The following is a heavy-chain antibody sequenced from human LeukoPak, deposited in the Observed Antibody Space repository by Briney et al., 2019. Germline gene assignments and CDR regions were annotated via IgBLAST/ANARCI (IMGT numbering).Heavy chain of an antibody. CDR3: ARDTYYYDSSGYWETKYYFDY. D-gene: IGHD3-22*01. J-gene: IGHJ4*02. CDR2: INPNSGGT. CDR1: GYTFTGYY. Sequence: ASVKVSCKASGYTFTGYYMHWVRQAPGQGLEWMGWINPNSGGTNYAQKFQGRVTMTRDTSISTAYMELSRLRSDDTAVYYCARDTYYYDSSGYWETKYYFDYWGQGTLVTVSS. V-gene: IGHV1-2*02.